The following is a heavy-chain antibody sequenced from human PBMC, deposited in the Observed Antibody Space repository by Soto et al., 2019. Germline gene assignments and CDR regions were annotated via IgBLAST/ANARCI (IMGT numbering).Heavy chain of an antibody. J-gene: IGHJ4*02. CDR2: IRSQAYGGTT. Sequence: EVQLVESGGGLVQPGRSLRLSCTGSGFTFGDYGIIWVRQAPGKGLEWVGSIRSQAYGGTTEYAASVKGRFTISRDDSRSSADLQMHSLKTADTAEYYCTRDLLPSGWYPLDYWGQGTRVTVSS. D-gene: IGHD6-13*01. V-gene: IGHV3-49*04. CDR1: GFTFGDYG. CDR3: TRDLLPSGWYPLDY.